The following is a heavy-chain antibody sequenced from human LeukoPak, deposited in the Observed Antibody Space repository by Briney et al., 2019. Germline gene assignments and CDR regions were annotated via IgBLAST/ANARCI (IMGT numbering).Heavy chain of an antibody. CDR3: ARDPFVVVVPAPGDYYYGMDV. CDR1: GFTFSSYS. V-gene: IGHV3-21*01. Sequence: GGSLRLSCAASGFTFSSYSMNWVRQAPGKGLEWVSSISSSSSYIYYADSVKGRFTISRDNAKNSLYLQMNSPRAEDTAVYYCARDPFVVVVPAPGDYYYGMDVWGQGTTVTVSS. D-gene: IGHD2-2*01. J-gene: IGHJ6*02. CDR2: ISSSSSYI.